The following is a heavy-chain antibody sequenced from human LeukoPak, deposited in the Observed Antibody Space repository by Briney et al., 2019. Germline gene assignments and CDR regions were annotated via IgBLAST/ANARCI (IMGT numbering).Heavy chain of an antibody. CDR1: GFTFSSYW. CDR2: INGAGSSI. J-gene: IGHJ4*02. D-gene: IGHD4-17*01. V-gene: IGHV3-74*01. Sequence: QPGGSLLLSCAASGFTFSSYWMHWVRQPPGKGLVWVSRINGAGSSISYADSVKGRVTISRDNAKNTLYLQMNNLRAEDTAVYYCARGGDYKNDYWGQGTLVTVSS. CDR3: ARGGDYKNDY.